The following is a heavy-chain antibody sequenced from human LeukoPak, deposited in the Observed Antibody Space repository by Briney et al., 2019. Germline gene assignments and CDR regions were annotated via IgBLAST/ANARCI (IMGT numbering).Heavy chain of an antibody. Sequence: AGGSLRLSCAASGFTFDDYGMSWVRQAPGKGLEWVSGINWNGGSAGYADSVKGRFTISRDNAKNSLYLQMNSLRAEDTALYYCAREGGRLWGYYYYYYMDVWGKGTTVTVSS. CDR1: GFTFDDYG. J-gene: IGHJ6*03. D-gene: IGHD3-16*01. CDR3: AREGGRLWGYYYYYYMDV. CDR2: INWNGGSA. V-gene: IGHV3-20*04.